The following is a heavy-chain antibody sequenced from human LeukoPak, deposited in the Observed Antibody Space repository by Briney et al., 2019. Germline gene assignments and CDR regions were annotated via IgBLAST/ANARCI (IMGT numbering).Heavy chain of an antibody. CDR3: SRGLLQQGFDY. D-gene: IGHD5-24*01. Sequence: SQTLSLTCAISGDSVSNNNGGWNWIRQSPSRGLEWLGRTYYWSKWNNDYAVSVKSRITINADTSKNQFSLHLYSVTPEDTAVYYCSRGLLQQGFDYWGQGTLVTVSS. CDR1: GDSVSNNNGG. V-gene: IGHV6-1*01. CDR2: TYYWSKWNN. J-gene: IGHJ4*02.